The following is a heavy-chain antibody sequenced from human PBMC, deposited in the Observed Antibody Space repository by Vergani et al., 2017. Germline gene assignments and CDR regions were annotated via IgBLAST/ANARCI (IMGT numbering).Heavy chain of an antibody. D-gene: IGHD3-9*01. CDR3: ARTSSGLKIFRREYYFDY. V-gene: IGHV4-59*01. Sequence: QVQLQESGPGLVKPSETLSLTCTVSGGSISSYYWSWIRQPPGKGLEWIGYIYYSGSTNYNPSLKSRVTISVDTSKNQFSLKLSSVTAADTAVYYCARTSSGLKIFRREYYFDYWGQGTLVTVSS. J-gene: IGHJ4*02. CDR1: GGSISSYY. CDR2: IYYSGST.